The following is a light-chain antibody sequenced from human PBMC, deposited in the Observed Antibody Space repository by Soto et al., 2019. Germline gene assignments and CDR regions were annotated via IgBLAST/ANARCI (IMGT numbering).Light chain of an antibody. CDR3: AAWDDSLNGPYV. CDR2: SNN. J-gene: IGLJ1*01. V-gene: IGLV1-44*01. Sequence: QSVLTQPPSASGTPGQRVTISCSGSSSNIGSNTVNWYQQLPETAPKLLIYSNNQRPSGVPDRFSGSKSGTSASLAISGLQSEDEADYYCAAWDDSLNGPYVFGTGTKLTVL. CDR1: SSNIGSNT.